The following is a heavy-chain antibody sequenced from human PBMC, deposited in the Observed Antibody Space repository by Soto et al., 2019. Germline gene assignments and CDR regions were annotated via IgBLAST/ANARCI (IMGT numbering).Heavy chain of an antibody. CDR3: VRSVILSGGSYKGLIRLHYFDT. CDR1: GGSISSGGYY. CDR2: IYYSGSA. V-gene: IGHV4-31*03. D-gene: IGHD3-3*01. J-gene: IGHJ4*02. Sequence: SETLSLTCTVSGGSISSGGYYWSWIRQHPGKGLEWIGEIYYSGSANYKPSLKNRVTLSLDRSKNEFSLNLDSVTAADTAIYYCVRSVILSGGSYKGLIRLHYFDTWGPGTLLTVSS.